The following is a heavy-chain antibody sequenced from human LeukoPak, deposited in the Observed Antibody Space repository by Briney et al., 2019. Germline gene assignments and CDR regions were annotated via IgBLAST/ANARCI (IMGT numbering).Heavy chain of an antibody. CDR3: ARDIHSVAFDI. V-gene: IGHV3-53*01. J-gene: IGHJ3*02. Sequence: GGSLRLSCAASGLIVSSNYMNWVRQAPGKGLEWVSIIYSGGSTHYADSVKGRFTISRDNAKRSVYLQMNSLGVEDTAVYYCARDIHSVAFDIWGQGTMVTVSS. CDR1: GLIVSSNY. CDR2: IYSGGST.